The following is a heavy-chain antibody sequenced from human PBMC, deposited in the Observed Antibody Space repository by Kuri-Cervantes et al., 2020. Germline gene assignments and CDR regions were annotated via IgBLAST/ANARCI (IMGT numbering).Heavy chain of an antibody. D-gene: IGHD2-15*01. CDR3: ARDSQRGPRGGSCTDY. J-gene: IGHJ4*02. V-gene: IGHV3-11*01. Sequence: GSLRLSCAASGFTFSDYYMSWIRQAPGKGLEWVSYISSSGSTIYYADSVKGRFTISRDNAKNSLYLQMNSLRAEDTAVHYCARDSQRGPRGGSCTDYWGQGTLVTVSS. CDR2: ISSSGSTI. CDR1: GFTFSDYY.